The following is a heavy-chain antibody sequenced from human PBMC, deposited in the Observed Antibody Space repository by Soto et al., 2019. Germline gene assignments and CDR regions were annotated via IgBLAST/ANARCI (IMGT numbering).Heavy chain of an antibody. CDR1: GFILNNYA. J-gene: IGHJ3*01. V-gene: IGHV3-23*01. CDR3: VKRGRNWGAFDF. CDR2: IGGTEGDSDGVP. Sequence: VQLLESGGDLLQPGGSLRLSCVPSGFILNNYAMSWVRQAPGKGLEWVSTIGGTEGDSDGVPWYEDSVKGRFTISRDSSANTLFLHMDKLRAEDSALYYCVKRGRNWGAFDFWGQGTTVVVSS. D-gene: IGHD7-27*01.